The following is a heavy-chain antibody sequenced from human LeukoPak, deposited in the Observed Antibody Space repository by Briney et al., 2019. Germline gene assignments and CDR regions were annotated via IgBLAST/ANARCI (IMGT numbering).Heavy chain of an antibody. CDR2: INHSGST. Sequence: SETLPLTCAVYGGSFSGYYWSWIRQPPGKGLEWIGEINHSGSTNYNPSLKSRVTISVDTSKNQFSLKLSSVTAADTAVYYCARGYCSGGSCVTLDYWGQGTLVTVSS. J-gene: IGHJ4*02. CDR3: ARGYCSGGSCVTLDY. D-gene: IGHD2-15*01. CDR1: GGSFSGYY. V-gene: IGHV4-34*01.